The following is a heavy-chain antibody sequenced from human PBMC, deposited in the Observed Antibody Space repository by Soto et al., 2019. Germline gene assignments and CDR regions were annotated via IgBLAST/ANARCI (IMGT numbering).Heavy chain of an antibody. CDR2: IENTGSSA. CDR3: ATLNGYDY. J-gene: IGHJ4*02. Sequence: EVRLVESGGGLVQPGGSLRLSCAACGFPFSSHWLQWVRQVPGRGLVWVSRIENTGSSAIYADSVRGRFTVSRDNAKDTLYLHMNSLRAEDTAVYYCATLNGYDYWGQGTLVTVSS. D-gene: IGHD5-12*01. V-gene: IGHV3-74*01. CDR1: GFPFSSHW.